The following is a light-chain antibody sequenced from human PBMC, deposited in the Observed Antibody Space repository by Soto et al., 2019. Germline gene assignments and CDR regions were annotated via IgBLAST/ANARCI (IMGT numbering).Light chain of an antibody. V-gene: IGKV1-9*01. CDR2: GAS. CDR1: QDIGSY. CDR3: QQVHDYPIT. J-gene: IGKJ4*01. Sequence: IQLTQSPSFLSASVGDRVTVTCRSSQDIGSYLAWYQQKPGKAPKVLIYGASTLQSGVPPRFGGSGSGTAFTLTISRLQPEDSANYFCQQVHDYPITFGGGTKVEIK.